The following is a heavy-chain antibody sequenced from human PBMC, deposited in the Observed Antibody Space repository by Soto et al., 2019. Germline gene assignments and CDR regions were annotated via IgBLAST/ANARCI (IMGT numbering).Heavy chain of an antibody. D-gene: IGHD6-13*01. CDR2: MNPNSGNT. CDR3: ARRGYSSSWYYYYYDGMDV. CDR1: GYTFTSYD. V-gene: IGHV1-8*01. Sequence: QVQLVQSGAEVKKPGASVKVSCKASGYTFTSYDINWVRQATGQGLEWMGWMNPNSGNTGYAQKFQGRVTMTRNTSISTAYMELSSLRSEDTAVYYCARRGYSSSWYYYYYDGMDVWGQGTTVTVSS. J-gene: IGHJ6*02.